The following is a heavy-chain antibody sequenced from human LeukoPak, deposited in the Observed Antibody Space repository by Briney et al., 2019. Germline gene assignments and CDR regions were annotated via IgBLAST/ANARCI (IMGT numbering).Heavy chain of an antibody. CDR1: GGSISSSSYY. CDR3: ARDADYGDYWYFDL. Sequence: SETLSLTCTVSGGSISSSSYYWGWIRQPPGKGLEWIGSIYYSGSTYYNPSLKSRVTISVDTSKNQFSLKLSSVTAADTAVYYCARDADYGDYWYFDLWGRGTLVTVSS. CDR2: IYYSGST. D-gene: IGHD4-17*01. J-gene: IGHJ2*01. V-gene: IGHV4-39*07.